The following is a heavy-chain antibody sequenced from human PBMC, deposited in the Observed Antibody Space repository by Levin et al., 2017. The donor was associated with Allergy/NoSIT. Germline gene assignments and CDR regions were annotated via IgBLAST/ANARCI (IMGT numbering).Heavy chain of an antibody. D-gene: IGHD6-25*01. CDR3: AKDHASGWPGEIYNMDV. CDR1: GFTFSSYG. J-gene: IGHJ6*02. V-gene: IGHV3-30*18. Sequence: GGSLRLSCAASGFTFSSYGMHWVRQAPGKGLEWVAVVSYDGGNKWYADSVKGRFTISRDNSKNTLYLQMNSLRGEDTAVFYCAKDHASGWPGEIYNMDVWGQGTTVTVSS. CDR2: VSYDGGNK.